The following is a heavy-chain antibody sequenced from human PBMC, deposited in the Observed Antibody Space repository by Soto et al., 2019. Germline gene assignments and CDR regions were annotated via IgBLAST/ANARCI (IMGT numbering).Heavy chain of an antibody. V-gene: IGHV4-59*01. Sequence: SETLSLTCTVSGGSISSYYWSWIRQPPGKGLEWIGYIYYSGSTNYNPSLKSRVTISVDTSKNQFSLKLSSVTAADTAVYYCARAYYGDYPYFDYWGQGTLVTVSS. D-gene: IGHD4-17*01. CDR2: IYYSGST. CDR3: ARAYYGDYPYFDY. J-gene: IGHJ4*02. CDR1: GGSISSYY.